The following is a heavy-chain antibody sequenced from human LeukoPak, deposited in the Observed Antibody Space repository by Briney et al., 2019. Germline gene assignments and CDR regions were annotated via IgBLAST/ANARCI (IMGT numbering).Heavy chain of an antibody. J-gene: IGHJ4*02. Sequence: PGVSLGLSCAASGFTFSSYGMHWVRQAPGKGLEWVAFIRYDGSNKYYADSVKGRFTISRDNSKNTLYLQMNSLRAEDTAVYYCAKDGEQWLVQEVGYFDYWGQGTLVTVSS. V-gene: IGHV3-30*02. CDR3: AKDGEQWLVQEVGYFDY. CDR2: IRYDGSNK. D-gene: IGHD6-19*01. CDR1: GFTFSSYG.